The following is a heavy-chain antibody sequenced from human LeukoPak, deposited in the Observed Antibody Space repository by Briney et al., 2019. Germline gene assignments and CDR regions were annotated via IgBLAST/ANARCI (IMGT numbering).Heavy chain of an antibody. J-gene: IGHJ4*02. D-gene: IGHD3-3*01. CDR1: GFTFSSYA. Sequence: GGSLRLSCAASGFTFSSYAMSWVRQAPGKGLEWVSGISDSGGSTYYADSVKGRFTISRDNSQNTLYLQMNSLRAEDTAVYYCVKANPNYDFWSGIESPFDYWGQGTLVTVSS. CDR2: ISDSGGST. V-gene: IGHV3-23*01. CDR3: VKANPNYDFWSGIESPFDY.